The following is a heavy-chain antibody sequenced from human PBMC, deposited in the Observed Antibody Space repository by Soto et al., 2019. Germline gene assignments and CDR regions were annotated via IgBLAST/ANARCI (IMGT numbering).Heavy chain of an antibody. D-gene: IGHD3-22*01. CDR2: IWYDGSNK. V-gene: IGHV3-33*01. Sequence: QVQLVESGGGVVQPGRSLRLSCAASGFTFSSYGMHWVRQAPGKGLEWVAVIWYDGSNKYYADSVKGRFTISRDNSKNTLYLQMNSLRAEDTAVYYCARDPAYPGMRYYYDSSGPLYYYYGMDVWGQGTTVTVSS. CDR3: ARDPAYPGMRYYYDSSGPLYYYYGMDV. J-gene: IGHJ6*02. CDR1: GFTFSSYG.